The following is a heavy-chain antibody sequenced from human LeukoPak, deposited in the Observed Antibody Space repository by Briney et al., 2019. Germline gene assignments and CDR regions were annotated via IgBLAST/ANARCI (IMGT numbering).Heavy chain of an antibody. J-gene: IGHJ4*02. D-gene: IGHD3-22*01. Sequence: ASVKVSCKASGYTFTSYAMHWVRQAPGQRLEWMGWINAGNGNTKYSQKFQGRVTITRDTSASTAYMELSSLRSEDTAVYYCARGGLMIVELFDYWGQGTLVTVSS. CDR2: INAGNGNT. CDR3: ARGGLMIVELFDY. CDR1: GYTFTSYA. V-gene: IGHV1-3*01.